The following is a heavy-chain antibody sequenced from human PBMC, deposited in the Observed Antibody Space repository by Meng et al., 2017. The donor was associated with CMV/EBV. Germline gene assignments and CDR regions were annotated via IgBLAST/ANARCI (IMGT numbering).Heavy chain of an antibody. CDR2: ISAYNGNT. CDR3: AREGFDY. CDR1: GYCLTGYY. V-gene: IGHV1-18*04. J-gene: IGHJ4*02. Sequence: RGQSGAEVKTPGSSVKASSKSSGYCLTGYYRHWVQQVPGKGLEWMGWISAYNGNTNYAQKIQGRVTMTTDTSTSIAYMELRSLRSDDTAVYYCAREGFDYWGQGTLVTVSS.